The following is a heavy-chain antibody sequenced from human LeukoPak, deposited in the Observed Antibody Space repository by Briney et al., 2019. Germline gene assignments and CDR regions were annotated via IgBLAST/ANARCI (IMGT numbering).Heavy chain of an antibody. J-gene: IGHJ4*02. V-gene: IGHV3-30*18. CDR2: ISYDGNNK. CDR1: GFTFSSYG. D-gene: IGHD5-12*01. CDR3: AKDQRYSGYEPGLDY. Sequence: GGSLRLSCAASGFTFSSYGMHWVRPAPGKGLEWVAVISYDGNNKYYADSVKGRFTISRDNSRNTLYLQMNSLRAEDTAVYYCAKDQRYSGYEPGLDYWGQGTLVIVSS.